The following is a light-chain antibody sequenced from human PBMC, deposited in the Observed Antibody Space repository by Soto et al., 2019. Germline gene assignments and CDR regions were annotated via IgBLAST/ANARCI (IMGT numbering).Light chain of an antibody. CDR1: QSISTY. V-gene: IGKV1-39*01. CDR2: TAS. CDR3: QQSYSDPLVT. J-gene: IGKJ4*01. Sequence: DIQMTQSPSSLSASVGDRVTITCRASQSISTYLNWYQQKQGKAPKLLIYTASSLQIGVPSRFSGSGSGTDFTLTISSLQPEDFATYYCQQSYSDPLVTFGGGTKVDIK.